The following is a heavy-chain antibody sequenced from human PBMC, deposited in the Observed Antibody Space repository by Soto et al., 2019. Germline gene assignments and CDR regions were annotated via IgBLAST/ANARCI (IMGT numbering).Heavy chain of an antibody. Sequence: SETLSLTCAVYGGSFSGYYWSWIRQPPGKGLEWIGEINHSGSTNYNPSLKSRVTISVDTSKNQFSLKLSSVTAADTAVYYCARVGGYCSGGSCYSRRWFDPWGQGTLVTVSS. CDR1: GGSFSGYY. J-gene: IGHJ5*02. V-gene: IGHV4-34*01. CDR3: ARVGGYCSGGSCYSRRWFDP. CDR2: INHSGST. D-gene: IGHD2-15*01.